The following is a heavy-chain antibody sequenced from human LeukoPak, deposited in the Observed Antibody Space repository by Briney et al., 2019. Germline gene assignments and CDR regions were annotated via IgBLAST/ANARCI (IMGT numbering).Heavy chain of an antibody. D-gene: IGHD5-24*01. Sequence: PGGSLRLSCAASGFTFDDYAMHWVRQAPGKGLEWVSGISWNSGSIGYADSVKGRFTISRDNAKNSLYLQMNSLRAEDMALYYCAKDIGDGYTKYYFDYWGQGTLVTVSS. J-gene: IGHJ4*02. CDR2: ISWNSGSI. CDR3: AKDIGDGYTKYYFDY. V-gene: IGHV3-9*03. CDR1: GFTFDDYA.